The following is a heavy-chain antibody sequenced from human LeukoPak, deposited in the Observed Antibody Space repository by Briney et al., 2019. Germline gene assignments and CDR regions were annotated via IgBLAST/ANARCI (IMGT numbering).Heavy chain of an antibody. D-gene: IGHD6-13*01. CDR2: IYGGSRT. CDR1: GFTVSSNY. V-gene: IGHV3-66*01. J-gene: IGHJ4*02. CDR3: ARDRVSSWYYFDY. Sequence: GGSLRLSCAASGFTVSSNYMSWVRQAPGRGLEWVSVIYGGSRTLYSDSVKGRFTISRDISKNTVYLQMSNLRAEDMAVYYCARDRVSSWYYFDYWGQGTLVTVSS.